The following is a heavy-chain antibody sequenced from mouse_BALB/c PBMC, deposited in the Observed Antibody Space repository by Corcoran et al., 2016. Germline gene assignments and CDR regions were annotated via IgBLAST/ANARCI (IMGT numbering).Heavy chain of an antibody. CDR2: ILPGSGST. J-gene: IGHJ2*01. V-gene: IGHV1-9*01. CDR1: GYTFSSYW. D-gene: IGHD3-1*01. Sequence: QVQLQQSGAELMKPGASVKISCKATGYTFSSYWIEWVKQRPGHGLEWIGEILPGSGSTNYNEKVKGKATFTADTSSNTAYMQLSSLTSEDSAVYYCARAARASYFDYWGQGTTLTVSS. CDR3: ARAARASYFDY.